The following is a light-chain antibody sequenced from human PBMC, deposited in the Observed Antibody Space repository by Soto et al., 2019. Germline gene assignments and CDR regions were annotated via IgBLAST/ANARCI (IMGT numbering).Light chain of an antibody. J-gene: IGLJ3*02. CDR2: EVS. CDR3: YSYRGSNAWV. V-gene: IGLV2-14*01. Sequence: QSVLTQPASVSGSPGQSITISCTGTSSDVGAYNFVSWYQHHPGTAPKLMIYEVSNRPSGASNRFSGSKSSNTASLTISGLQTEDEADYYCYSYRGSNAWVFGGGTKLTVL. CDR1: SSDVGAYNF.